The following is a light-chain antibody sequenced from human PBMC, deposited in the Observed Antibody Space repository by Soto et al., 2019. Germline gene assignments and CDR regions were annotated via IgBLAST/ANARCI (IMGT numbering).Light chain of an antibody. Sequence: QSALTQPASVSGSPGQSITISCTGTSSDVGGYNYVSWYQQHPGKAPKLMIYDVGNRPSGVSNRFSGSKSGNTASLTITGLQAEDEADYYCSSSTSSSTTVFGGGTQLTVL. V-gene: IGLV2-14*01. CDR2: DVG. CDR3: SSSTSSSTTV. CDR1: SSDVGGYNY. J-gene: IGLJ7*01.